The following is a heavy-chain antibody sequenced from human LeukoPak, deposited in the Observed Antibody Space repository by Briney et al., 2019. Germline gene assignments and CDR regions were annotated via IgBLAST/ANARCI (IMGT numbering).Heavy chain of an antibody. D-gene: IGHD2-2*01. V-gene: IGHV1-18*01. CDR1: GYTFTSYG. CDR2: ISAYNGNT. Sequence: ASVKVSCKASGYTFTSYGISWVRQAPGQGLEWMGWISAYNGNTKYAQKFQGRVTMTTDTSTSTAYMELTSLRSDDTAVYYCARSRVIVPAALPPLSYYMDVWGKGTTVTVSS. CDR3: ARSRVIVPAALPPLSYYMDV. J-gene: IGHJ6*03.